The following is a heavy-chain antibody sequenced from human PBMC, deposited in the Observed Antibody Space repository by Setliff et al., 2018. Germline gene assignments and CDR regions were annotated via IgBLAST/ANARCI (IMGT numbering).Heavy chain of an antibody. CDR3: TTPETQGDY. Sequence: GESLKISCAASGFTLSNYWMHWVRQAPGKGLVWVPRIYTDGTITSYADSVKGRFTISRDNAKNTLYLQMNNLKTEDTAVYYCTTPETQGDYWGQGTLVTVSS. V-gene: IGHV3-74*01. CDR2: IYTDGTIT. J-gene: IGHJ4*02. CDR1: GFTLSNYW.